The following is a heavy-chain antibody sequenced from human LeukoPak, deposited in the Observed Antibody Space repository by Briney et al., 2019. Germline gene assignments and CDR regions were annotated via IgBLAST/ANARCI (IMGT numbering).Heavy chain of an antibody. D-gene: IGHD3-10*01. CDR3: ATCTMVRGVILLGFDY. CDR2: ISAYNGNT. V-gene: IGHV1-18*04. Sequence: ASVKVSCKASGYTFTSYGINWVRQAPGQGLEWMGWISAYNGNTNYAQKLQGRVTMTTDTSTSTAYMELRSLRSDDTAVYYCATCTMVRGVILLGFDYWGQGTLVTVSS. J-gene: IGHJ4*02. CDR1: GYTFTSYG.